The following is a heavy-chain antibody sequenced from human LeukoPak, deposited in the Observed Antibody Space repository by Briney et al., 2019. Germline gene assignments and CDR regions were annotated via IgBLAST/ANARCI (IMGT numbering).Heavy chain of an antibody. J-gene: IGHJ4*02. D-gene: IGHD1-26*01. CDR3: ARVPPWELSLFDY. CDR1: GGSISSSSYY. Sequence: SETLSLTCTVSGGSISSSSYYWGWTRQPPGKGLEWIGSIYYSGSTYYNPSLKSRVTISVDTSKNQFSLKLSSVTAADTAVYYCARVPPWELSLFDYWGQGTLVTVSS. V-gene: IGHV4-39*07. CDR2: IYYSGST.